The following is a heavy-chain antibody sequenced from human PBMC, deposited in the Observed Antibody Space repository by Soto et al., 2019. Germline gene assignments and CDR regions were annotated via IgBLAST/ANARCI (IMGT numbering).Heavy chain of an antibody. Sequence: QVQLQESGPGLVKPSQTLSLTCTVSGGSISSGGYYWSWIRQHPGKGLEWIGYFYYSGSTYYNPSLNSRVTISVDTSKNQFSLKLSSVTAADTAVYYCARASYGDYRYFDLWGRGTLVTVSS. J-gene: IGHJ2*01. CDR3: ARASYGDYRYFDL. V-gene: IGHV4-31*03. CDR1: GGSISSGGYY. D-gene: IGHD4-17*01. CDR2: FYYSGST.